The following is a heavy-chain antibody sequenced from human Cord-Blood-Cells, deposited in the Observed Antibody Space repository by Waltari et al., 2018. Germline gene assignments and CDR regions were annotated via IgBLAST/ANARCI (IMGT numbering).Heavy chain of an antibody. J-gene: IGHJ4*02. V-gene: IGHV3-30*18. CDR2: ISYDGINK. Sequence: QVQLVESGGGVVQPGRSLRLSCAASGFTFSSYGMHWVRQAPGKGLEWVAGISYDGINKYYADSVKGRFTISRDNSKNTLYLQMNSLRAEDTAVYYCAKGIAATRGFVDYWGQGTLVTVSS. D-gene: IGHD2-15*01. CDR3: AKGIAATRGFVDY. CDR1: GFTFSSYG.